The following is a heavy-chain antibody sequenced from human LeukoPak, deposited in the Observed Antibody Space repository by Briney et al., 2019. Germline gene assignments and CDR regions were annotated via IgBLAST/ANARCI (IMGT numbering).Heavy chain of an antibody. D-gene: IGHD3-22*01. J-gene: IGHJ3*02. Sequence: ASVKVSCKAPGYTFTSYGISWVRQAPGQGLEWMGWISAYNGNTNYAQKLQGRVTMTTDTSTSTAYMELRSLRSDDTAVYYCARRSRATYYYDSSGYYYEGFDDVFDIWGQGTMVTVSS. CDR2: ISAYNGNT. CDR1: GYTFTSYG. V-gene: IGHV1-18*01. CDR3: ARRSRATYYYDSSGYYYEGFDDVFDI.